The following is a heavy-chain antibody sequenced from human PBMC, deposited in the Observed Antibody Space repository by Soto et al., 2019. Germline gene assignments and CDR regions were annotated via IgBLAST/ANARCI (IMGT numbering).Heavy chain of an antibody. CDR1: GLTFSDYH. J-gene: IGHJ6*02. CDR3: TTDTTEDV. Sequence: GGSLRLSCAASGLTFSDYHMDWVRQAPGKGLEWIGRARNDPRARTTDHAASVRGRFTTSRDDSKNTLYLQMNSLKTEDTAVYYCTTDTTEDVWGQGTTVTVSS. CDR2: ARNDPRARTT. D-gene: IGHD4-17*01. V-gene: IGHV3-72*01.